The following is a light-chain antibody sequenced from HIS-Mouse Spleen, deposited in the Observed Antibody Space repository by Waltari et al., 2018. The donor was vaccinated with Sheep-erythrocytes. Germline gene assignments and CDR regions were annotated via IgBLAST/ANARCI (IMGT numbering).Light chain of an antibody. CDR2: EGS. J-gene: IGLJ3*02. CDR1: SSDVGSYNL. CDR3: CSYAGSSTPWV. Sequence: QSALTQPASVSGSPGQSITISCTGTSSDVGSYNLVSWYQQHPGKAHKLMIYEGSKRPSGVSNRFSGSKSGNTASLTISGLQAEDEADYYCCSYAGSSTPWVFGGGTK. V-gene: IGLV2-23*01.